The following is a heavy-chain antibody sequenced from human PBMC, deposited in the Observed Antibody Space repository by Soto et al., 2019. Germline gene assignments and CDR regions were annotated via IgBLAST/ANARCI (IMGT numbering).Heavy chain of an antibody. V-gene: IGHV4-34*01. CDR1: GGSFSGYY. CDR3: AWLRGGYSYGAFRDV. CDR2: INHSGST. Sequence: PSETLSLTCAVYGGSFSGYYWSWIRQPPGKGLEWIGEINHSGSTNYNPSLKSRVTISVDTSKNQFSLKLSSVTAADTAVYYCAWLRGGYSYGAFRDVCSQGXTVTV. D-gene: IGHD5-18*01. J-gene: IGHJ6*02.